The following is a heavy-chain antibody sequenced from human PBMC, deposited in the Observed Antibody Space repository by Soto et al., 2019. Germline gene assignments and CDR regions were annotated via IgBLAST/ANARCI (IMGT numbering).Heavy chain of an antibody. J-gene: IGHJ4*02. Sequence: EVQLVESGGGLVQPGGSLRLSCAASGFTFSSYWMSWVRQAPGKGLEWVANIKQDGSEKYYVDSVKGRFTISRDNAKNSLYLQMNSLRAEDTAVYYCASRVYSSGWIFDYWGQGTLVTVSS. CDR3: ASRVYSSGWIFDY. CDR2: IKQDGSEK. D-gene: IGHD6-19*01. V-gene: IGHV3-7*01. CDR1: GFTFSSYW.